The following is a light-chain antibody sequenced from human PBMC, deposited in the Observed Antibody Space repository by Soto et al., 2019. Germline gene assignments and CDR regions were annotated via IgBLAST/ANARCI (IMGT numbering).Light chain of an antibody. CDR2: EAS. CDR1: QIITSW. Sequence: DIQMTQSPSTLTASIGDRVTITCRASQIITSWLAWYQQKPGTAPKLLIYEASSLKSGVPSRFSGSGSGTEFTLTISSLQPDDLATYFCQQYITYPGTFGQGTKVEIK. V-gene: IGKV1-5*03. CDR3: QQYITYPGT. J-gene: IGKJ1*01.